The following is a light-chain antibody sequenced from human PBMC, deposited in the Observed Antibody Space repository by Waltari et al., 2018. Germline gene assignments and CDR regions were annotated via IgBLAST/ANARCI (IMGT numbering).Light chain of an antibody. CDR2: WAS. J-gene: IGKJ1*01. CDR1: QSVIHSSNTRSS. V-gene: IGKV4-1*01. CDR3: QQHYTTPWT. Sequence: DIVMTQSPDSLAVSLGERATINCKSRQSVIHSSNTRSSLAWYQQKPGQPPKLLIYWASTRQPGVPDRFSGSGSGTDFTLTISSLQAEDVAVYYCQQHYTTPWTFGQGTKVEIK.